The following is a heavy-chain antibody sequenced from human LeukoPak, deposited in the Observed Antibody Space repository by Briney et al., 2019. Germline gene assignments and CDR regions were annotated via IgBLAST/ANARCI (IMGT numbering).Heavy chain of an antibody. CDR1: GGSISSSSYY. CDR2: IYHSGST. D-gene: IGHD6-13*01. V-gene: IGHV4-39*07. Sequence: PSETLSLTCTVSGGSISSSSYYWGWIRQPPGKGLEWIGEIYHSGSTNYNPSLKSRVTISVDKSKNQFSLKLSSVTAADTAVYYCARSPRAGTFDYWGQGTLVTVSS. CDR3: ARSPRAGTFDY. J-gene: IGHJ4*02.